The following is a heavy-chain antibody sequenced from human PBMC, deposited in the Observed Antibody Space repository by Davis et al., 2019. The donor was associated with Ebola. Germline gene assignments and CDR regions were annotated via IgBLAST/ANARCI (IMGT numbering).Heavy chain of an antibody. Sequence: GESLKISCAASEFIFSNYAMNWVRQAPGKGLEWVSGISGYVDNTYYADSVEGRFTISRDNSKNTMYLQMNSLRVEDTAVYFCVKWNVVVVAVSEYFQDWGQGTLVTVSS. CDR3: VKWNVVVVAVSEYFQD. CDR1: EFIFSNYA. J-gene: IGHJ1*01. V-gene: IGHV3-23*01. D-gene: IGHD2-15*01. CDR2: ISGYVDNT.